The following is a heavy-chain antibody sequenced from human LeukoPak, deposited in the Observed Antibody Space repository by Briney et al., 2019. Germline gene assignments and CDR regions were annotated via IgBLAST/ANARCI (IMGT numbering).Heavy chain of an antibody. CDR1: GFTFSSYA. Sequence: GGSLRLSCAASGFTFSSYAMHWVRQAPGKGLEWVAVISYDGSNKYYADSVKGRFTISRDNSKNTQYLQMNSLRAEDTAVYYCARDWGFGVVTGCLDYWGQGTLVTVSS. V-gene: IGHV3-30*01. J-gene: IGHJ4*02. CDR2: ISYDGSNK. CDR3: ARDWGFGVVTGCLDY. D-gene: IGHD3-3*01.